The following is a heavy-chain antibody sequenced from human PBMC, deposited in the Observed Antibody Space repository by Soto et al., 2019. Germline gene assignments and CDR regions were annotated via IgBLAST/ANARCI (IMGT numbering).Heavy chain of an antibody. Sequence: EVQLVESGGGLVQPGRSLRLSCAASGFTFDDYAMHWVRQAPGKGLEWVSGISWNSGSIGYADPVKGRFTISRDNAKNSLYLQMNSLRAEDTALYYCAKDDYWGQGTLVTVSS. V-gene: IGHV3-9*01. J-gene: IGHJ4*02. CDR2: ISWNSGSI. CDR1: GFTFDDYA. CDR3: AKDDY.